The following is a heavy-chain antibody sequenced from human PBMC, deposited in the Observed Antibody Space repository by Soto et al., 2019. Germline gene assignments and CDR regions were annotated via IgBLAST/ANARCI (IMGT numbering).Heavy chain of an antibody. V-gene: IGHV1-69*01. CDR1: GGTFSSYA. J-gene: IGHJ4*02. CDR3: ARGEGYDFWSGPHLYYFDY. Sequence: QVQLVQCGAEVKKPGSSVKVSCKASGGTFSSYAISWVRQAPGQGLEWMGGVIPIFGTANYAQKFQGRVTITADESTSTAYMELSSLRSEDTAVYYCARGEGYDFWSGPHLYYFDYWGQGTLVTVSS. CDR2: VIPIFGTA. D-gene: IGHD3-3*01.